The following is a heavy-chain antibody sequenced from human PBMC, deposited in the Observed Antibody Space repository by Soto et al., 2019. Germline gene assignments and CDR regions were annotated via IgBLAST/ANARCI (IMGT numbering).Heavy chain of an antibody. CDR2: IYYGGST. CDR1: GGSIRISDYY. CDR3: ARQFSVYGDYGRYFDF. J-gene: IGHJ4*02. Sequence: SDTLSLTCTVSGGSIRISDYYWGWIRQPPGKGLEWIGPIYYGGSTFYNPSLKSRVTISVDTSKNQFSLKLSSVTAADTAVYSCARQFSVYGDYGRYFDFWGQGTLVTVS. D-gene: IGHD4-17*01. V-gene: IGHV4-39*01.